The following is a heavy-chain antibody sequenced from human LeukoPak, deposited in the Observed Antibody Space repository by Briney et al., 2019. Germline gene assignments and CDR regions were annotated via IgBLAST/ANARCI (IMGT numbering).Heavy chain of an antibody. CDR2: ISGSGGST. Sequence: GGSLRLSCAASGFTFSSYWMSWVRQAPGKGLEWVSAISGSGGSTYYADSVKGRFTISRDNSKNTLYLQMNSLRAEDTAVYYCARDHAFSYYYYYMDVWGKGTTVTVSS. CDR1: GFTFSSYW. V-gene: IGHV3-23*01. CDR3: ARDHAFSYYYYYMDV. D-gene: IGHD3-3*01. J-gene: IGHJ6*03.